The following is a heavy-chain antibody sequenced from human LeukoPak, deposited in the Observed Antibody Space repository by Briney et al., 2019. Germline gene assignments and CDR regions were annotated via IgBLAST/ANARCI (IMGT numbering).Heavy chain of an antibody. Sequence: PGRSLRLSCAASGFTFSSYAMHWVRQAPGKGLEWVAVISYDGSNKYYADSVKGRFTISRDNSKNTLYLQMNSLRAEDTAVYYCARRYYYDSSGYYDSYYYYYGMDVWGQGTPVTVSS. CDR2: ISYDGSNK. CDR3: ARRYYYDSSGYYDSYYYYYGMDV. CDR1: GFTFSSYA. J-gene: IGHJ6*02. D-gene: IGHD3-22*01. V-gene: IGHV3-30-3*01.